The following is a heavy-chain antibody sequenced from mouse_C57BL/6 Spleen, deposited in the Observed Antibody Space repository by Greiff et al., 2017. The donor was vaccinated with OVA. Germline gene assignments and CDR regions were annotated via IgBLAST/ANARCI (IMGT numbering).Heavy chain of an antibody. J-gene: IGHJ2*01. D-gene: IGHD2-5*01. CDR1: GFYIKNTY. Sequence: EVQLQQSVAELVRPGASVKLSCTASGFYIKNTYMHWVKQRPEQGLEWIGRIDPANGNTKYAPKFQGKATITADTSSNTAYLQLSSLTSEDTAIYYCARNSNYGFFDYWGQGTTLTVSS. CDR3: ARNSNYGFFDY. V-gene: IGHV14-3*01. CDR2: IDPANGNT.